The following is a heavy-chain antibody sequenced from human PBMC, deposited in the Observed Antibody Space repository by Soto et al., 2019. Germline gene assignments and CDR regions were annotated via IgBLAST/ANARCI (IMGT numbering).Heavy chain of an antibody. Sequence: QVQLQQWGAGLLKPSETLSLSCAVYGGFVSSGTYYWSWIRQPPGKGLEWIGEMSHSGGTHFNPSLKSRVTISEDTSKNQFSLKMSSVTAADTALYYCARVERGTVTTVVDAFDIWGPGTMVTVSS. V-gene: IGHV4-34*01. CDR3: ARVERGTVTTVVDAFDI. CDR1: GGFVSSGTYY. D-gene: IGHD1-1*01. J-gene: IGHJ3*02. CDR2: MSHSGGT.